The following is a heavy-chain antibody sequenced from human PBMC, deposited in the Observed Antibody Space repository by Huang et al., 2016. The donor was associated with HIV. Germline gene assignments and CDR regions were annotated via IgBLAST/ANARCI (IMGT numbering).Heavy chain of an antibody. CDR2: LKPSGST. CDR3: ARGSARYYYDSSGYRRSPSFDY. D-gene: IGHD3-22*01. J-gene: IGHJ4*02. V-gene: IGHV4-34*01. CDR1: GESFSGYY. Sequence: QVQLQQWGAGLLKPSETLSLTCAVYGESFSGYYWTWIRQPPGKGLEWIGELKPSGSTNTNPSLKNRVPMAGDTSKNQVSLELRSVTAADTAVYYCARGSARYYYDSSGYRRSPSFDYWGQGTLVTVSS.